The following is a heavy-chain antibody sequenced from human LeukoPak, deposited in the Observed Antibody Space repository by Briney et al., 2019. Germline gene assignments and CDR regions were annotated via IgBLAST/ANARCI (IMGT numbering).Heavy chain of an antibody. CDR1: GGSISSYY. D-gene: IGHD5-18*01. CDR3: AIGYGYCFDY. V-gene: IGHV4-59*01. Sequence: SETLSLTCTVSGGSISSYYWSWIRQSPGKGLEWFGDIYYSGSTNYNPSLKSRVTISVDTSKNQFSLKLSSVTAADTAVYYCAIGYGYCFDYWGQGTLVTVSS. CDR2: IYYSGST. J-gene: IGHJ4*02.